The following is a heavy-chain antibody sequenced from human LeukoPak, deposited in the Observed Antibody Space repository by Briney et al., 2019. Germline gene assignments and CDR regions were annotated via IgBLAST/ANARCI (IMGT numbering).Heavy chain of an antibody. D-gene: IGHD6-13*01. CDR1: GFTFSSYG. CDR2: IWYDGSNK. CDR3: AKGGIAAAGYYFDY. J-gene: IGHJ4*02. V-gene: IGHV3-33*06. Sequence: PGRSLRLSCAASGFTFSSYGMHWVRQAPGKGLEWVAVIWYDGSNKYYADSVKGRFTISRDNSKNTLYLQMNSLRAEDTAVYYCAKGGIAAAGYYFDYWGRGTLVTVSS.